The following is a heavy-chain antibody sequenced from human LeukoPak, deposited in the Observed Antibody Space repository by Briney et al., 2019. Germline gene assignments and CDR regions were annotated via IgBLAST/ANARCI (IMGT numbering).Heavy chain of an antibody. D-gene: IGHD6-13*01. CDR2: INHSGST. CDR1: GGSFSGYY. V-gene: IGHV4-34*01. J-gene: IGHJ4*02. Sequence: SETLSLTCAVYGGSFSGYYWSWIRQPPGKGLEWIGEINHSGSTNYNPYLKSRVTISVDTSKNQFSLKLSPVTAADTAVYFCARGPRAYSSSWYTHWGQGTLVTVSS. CDR3: ARGPRAYSSSWYTH.